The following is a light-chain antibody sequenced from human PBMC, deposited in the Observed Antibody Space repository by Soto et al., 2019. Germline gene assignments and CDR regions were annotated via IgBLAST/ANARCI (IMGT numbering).Light chain of an antibody. V-gene: IGKV1-5*01. CDR3: QQYNSYGT. CDR2: DAS. J-gene: IGKJ1*01. CDR1: QSISSW. Sequence: DIQMTQSPSPLSASVGDRVTITCRASQSISSWLAWYQQKPGKDPKLLIYDASSLESGVPSRFSGSGSGTEFTLTISSLQPDDFATYYCQQYNSYGTFGQGTKVDIK.